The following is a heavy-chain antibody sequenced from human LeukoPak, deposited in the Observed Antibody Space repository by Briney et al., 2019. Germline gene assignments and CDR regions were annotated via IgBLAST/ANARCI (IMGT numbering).Heavy chain of an antibody. Sequence: PGRSLRLSCAASGFTFDDYAMHWVRQAPGKGLEWVASINHNGNVNYYVDSVEGRFTISRDNAKNSLYLQMSNLRAEDTAVYFCARGGGLDVWGQGATVTVSS. D-gene: IGHD3-16*01. V-gene: IGHV3-7*03. CDR1: GFTFDDYA. CDR3: ARGGGLDV. CDR2: INHNGNVN. J-gene: IGHJ6*02.